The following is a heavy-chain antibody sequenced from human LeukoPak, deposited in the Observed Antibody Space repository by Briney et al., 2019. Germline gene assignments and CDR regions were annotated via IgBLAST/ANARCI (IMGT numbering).Heavy chain of an antibody. CDR1: GFTFSSHG. D-gene: IGHD6-19*01. J-gene: IGHJ4*02. V-gene: IGHV3-30*18. Sequence: GGSLRLSCAASGFTFSSHGMNWVRQAPGKGLEWVAVISYDGSNKYYADSVKGRFTISRDNSKNTLYLQMNSLRAEDTAVYYCAKVGPGTAVAPPLDYWGQGTLVTVSS. CDR2: ISYDGSNK. CDR3: AKVGPGTAVAPPLDY.